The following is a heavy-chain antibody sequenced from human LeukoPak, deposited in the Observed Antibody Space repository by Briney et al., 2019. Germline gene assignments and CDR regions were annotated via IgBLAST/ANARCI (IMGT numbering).Heavy chain of an antibody. CDR2: INHSGST. CDR1: GGSFSGYY. V-gene: IGHV4-34*01. CDR3: ARVTRSVSPFDY. Sequence: SETLSLTCAVYGGSFSGYYWSWIRQPPGKGLEWIGEINHSGSTNYNPSLKSRVTISVDTSKNQFSLKLSSVTAADTAVYYCARVTRSVSPFDYWGQGTLVTVSS. J-gene: IGHJ4*02.